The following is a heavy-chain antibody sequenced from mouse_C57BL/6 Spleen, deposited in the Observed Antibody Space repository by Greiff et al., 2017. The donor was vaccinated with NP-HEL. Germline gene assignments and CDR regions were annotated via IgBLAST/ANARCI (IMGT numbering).Heavy chain of an antibody. CDR2: IYPRDGST. D-gene: IGHD2-10*02. CDR3: AIAGAIVSYWDFDV. CDR1: GYTFTDHT. Sequence: QVQLKQSDAELVKPGASVKISCKVSGYTFTDHTIHWMKQRPEQGLEWIGYIYPRDGSTKYNEKFKGKATLTADKSSSTAYMQINSLTSEDSGVYCGAIAGAIVSYWDFDVWGTGTTVTVSS. V-gene: IGHV1-78*01. J-gene: IGHJ1*03.